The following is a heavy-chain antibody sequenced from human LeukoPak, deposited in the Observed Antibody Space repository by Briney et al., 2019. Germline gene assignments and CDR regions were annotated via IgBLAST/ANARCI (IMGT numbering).Heavy chain of an antibody. D-gene: IGHD5-12*01. CDR3: ARDRGLRYGGYRPYYFDY. J-gene: IGHJ4*02. Sequence: GGSLRLSCAASGFTFRSYAMHWVRQAPGKGLEWVAVVSYNGSNKYYVDSVKGRFSISRDNFNNTLYLQMNSLRPEDTAVYYCARDRGLRYGGYRPYYFDYWGQGTLVTVSS. CDR2: VSYNGSNK. CDR1: GFTFRSYA. V-gene: IGHV3-30*03.